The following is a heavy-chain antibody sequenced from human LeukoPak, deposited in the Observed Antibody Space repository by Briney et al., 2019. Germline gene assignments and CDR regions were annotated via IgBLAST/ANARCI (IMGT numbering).Heavy chain of an antibody. Sequence: GGSLRLSCAGSGFTFSNAWMNWVRQAPGKGLEWVGRIKSKTDGGTTEYAAPVKGRFTISRDDSENTLYLQMNSLETEDTAVYYCTTIAAAGHFDYWGQGTLVTVSS. CDR3: TTIAAAGHFDY. V-gene: IGHV3-15*01. J-gene: IGHJ4*02. D-gene: IGHD6-13*01. CDR1: GFTFSNAW. CDR2: IKSKTDGGTT.